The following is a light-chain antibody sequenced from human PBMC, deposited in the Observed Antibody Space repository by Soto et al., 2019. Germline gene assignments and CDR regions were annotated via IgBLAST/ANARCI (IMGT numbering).Light chain of an antibody. V-gene: IGLV1-40*01. CDR1: SSNIGAGYD. Sequence: QSVLTQPPSVSGAPGQRVTLSCTGSSSNIGAGYDVHWYLQLPGTAPKLLIYGNINRPSGVPDRFSGSKSGTSASLAITGLQAEDEADYYCQSYDSSLSGVVFGGGTKVTVL. CDR3: QSYDSSLSGVV. CDR2: GNI. J-gene: IGLJ2*01.